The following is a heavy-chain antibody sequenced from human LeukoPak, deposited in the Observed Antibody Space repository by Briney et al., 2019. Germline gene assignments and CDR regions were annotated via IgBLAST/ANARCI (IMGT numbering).Heavy chain of an antibody. Sequence: PSETLSLTCAVYGGSFSGYYWSWTRQPPGKGLEWIGEVNHSGSTNYNPSLKSRVTISVDTSKNQFSLKLSSVTAADTAVYYCARGRYYDFWSGPLIYYYYYYMDVWGKGTTVTVSS. V-gene: IGHV4-34*01. CDR1: GGSFSGYY. J-gene: IGHJ6*03. D-gene: IGHD3-3*01. CDR3: ARGRYYDFWSGPLIYYYYYYMDV. CDR2: VNHSGST.